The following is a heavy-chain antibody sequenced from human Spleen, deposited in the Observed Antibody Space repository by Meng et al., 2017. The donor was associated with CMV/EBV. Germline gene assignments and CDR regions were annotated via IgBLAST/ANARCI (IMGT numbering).Heavy chain of an antibody. CDR1: GFTFSSYW. D-gene: IGHD6-13*01. V-gene: IGHV3-7*04. CDR2: INQDGSQK. Sequence: GESLKISCAASGFTFSSYWMHWVRQAPGKGLVWVANINQDGSQKNYVDSVKGRFTISRDNAKNSLFLQMNSLRAEDTAVYYCARVAAAGRGMDVWGQGTTVTVSS. CDR3: ARVAAAGRGMDV. J-gene: IGHJ6*02.